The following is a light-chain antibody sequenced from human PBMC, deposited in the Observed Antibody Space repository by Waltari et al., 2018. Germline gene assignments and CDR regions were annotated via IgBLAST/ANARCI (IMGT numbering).Light chain of an antibody. Sequence: DIQLTQSPSSLSASVGDRVTINCRASQDINGALAWFQPQPGKAPKTLIYDISTRPSGVPSRFGGSGSGTDFTLTIDSLQPDDFATYYCQHYYYYPFTFGGGTKVEVK. CDR2: DIS. CDR1: QDINGA. V-gene: IGKV1-16*01. CDR3: QHYYYYPFT. J-gene: IGKJ4*01.